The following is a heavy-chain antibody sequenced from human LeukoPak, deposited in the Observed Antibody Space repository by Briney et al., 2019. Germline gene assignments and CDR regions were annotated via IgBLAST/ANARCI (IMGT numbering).Heavy chain of an antibody. Sequence: KPSETLSLTCAVSGGSISRSNWWSWVRQSPGKGLEWIGEIYDNGSTNYNPSLKSRVTISVDKSKNQFSLKLSPVTAADTAVYYCASPRAERSTWYAVDYWGQGTLVTVSA. D-gene: IGHD6-13*01. CDR3: ASPRAERSTWYAVDY. CDR2: IYDNGST. J-gene: IGHJ4*02. CDR1: GGSISRSNW. V-gene: IGHV4-4*02.